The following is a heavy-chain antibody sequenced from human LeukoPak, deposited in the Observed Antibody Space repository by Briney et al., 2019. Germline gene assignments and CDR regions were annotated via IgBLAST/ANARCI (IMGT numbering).Heavy chain of an antibody. V-gene: IGHV3-33*01. D-gene: IGHD1-1*01. CDR3: ARTPIPDGPPTNYNWFDP. CDR1: GFTFSSYG. J-gene: IGHJ5*02. CDR2: IWYDGSNK. Sequence: GGSLRLSCAASGFTFSSYGMHWVRQAPGKGLEWEAVIWYDGSNKYYADSVKGRFTISRDNSKNTLYLQMNSLRAEDTAVYYCARTPIPDGPPTNYNWFDPWGQGTLVTVSS.